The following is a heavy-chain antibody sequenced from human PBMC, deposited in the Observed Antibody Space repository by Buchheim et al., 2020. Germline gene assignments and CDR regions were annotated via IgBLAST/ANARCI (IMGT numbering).Heavy chain of an antibody. Sequence: QVQLQESGPGLVKPSETLSLTCTVSGGSISSYYWSWIRQPPGKGLEWIGYIYYSGSTNYNPSLKSRVTISVDTSKNQFSLKLSSVTAADTAVYYCARGQYCGGDCYSLAPYFDYWGQGTL. D-gene: IGHD2-21*02. CDR3: ARGQYCGGDCYSLAPYFDY. CDR2: IYYSGST. J-gene: IGHJ4*02. V-gene: IGHV4-59*01. CDR1: GGSISSYY.